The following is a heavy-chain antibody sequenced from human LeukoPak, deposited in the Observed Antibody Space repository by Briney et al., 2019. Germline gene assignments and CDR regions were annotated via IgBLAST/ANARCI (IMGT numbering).Heavy chain of an antibody. J-gene: IGHJ4*02. D-gene: IGHD2-2*01. CDR3: AKGGYCSSTSCPGSTHMAPLDY. V-gene: IGHV3-23*01. CDR2: ISVSGGST. CDR1: GFTFSSYA. Sequence: PGGSLRLSCAASGFTFSSYAMSWVRQAPGKGLEWVSAISVSGGSTYYADSVKGRFTVSRDNSKNTLYLQMNSLRAEDTAVYYCAKGGYCSSTSCPGSTHMAPLDYWGQGTLVTVSS.